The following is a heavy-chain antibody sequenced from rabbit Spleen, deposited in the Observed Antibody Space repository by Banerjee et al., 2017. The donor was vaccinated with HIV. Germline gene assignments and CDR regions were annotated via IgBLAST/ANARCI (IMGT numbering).Heavy chain of an antibody. Sequence: QSLEESGGGLVKPEGSLTLTCTASGFSFSDRDVMCWVRQAPGKGLEWIACINTATGRAVYASCAKGRFTTSTTSSTPVTLQMSSLTVVHTATHFCVRANNEAGVGVTSLDFWAQGPWSPS. CDR1: GFSFSDRDV. CDR2: INTATGRA. J-gene: IGHJ3*01. D-gene: IGHD4-2*01. CDR3: VRANNEAGVGVTSLDF. V-gene: IGHV1S40*01.